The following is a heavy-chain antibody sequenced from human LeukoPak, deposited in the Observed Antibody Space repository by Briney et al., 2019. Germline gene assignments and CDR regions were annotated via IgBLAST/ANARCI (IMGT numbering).Heavy chain of an antibody. D-gene: IGHD3-10*01. V-gene: IGHV4-59*08. CDR2: IYYSGST. CDR3: ARHSITMVRGVTDY. J-gene: IGHJ4*02. CDR1: GGSISSYY. Sequence: SETLSLTCTVSGGSISSYYWSWIRQPPGKGLEWIGYIYYSGSTYYNPSLKSRVTISVDTSKNQFSLKLSSVTAADTAVYYCARHSITMVRGVTDYWGQGTLVTVSS.